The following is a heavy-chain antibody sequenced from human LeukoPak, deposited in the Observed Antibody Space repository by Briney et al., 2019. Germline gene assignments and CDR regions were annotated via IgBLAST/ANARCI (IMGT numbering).Heavy chain of an antibody. Sequence: GGSLRLSCAASGFTFSSYSMNWVRQAPGKGLEWVSSISSSSSYIYYADSVKGRFTISRDNSKNTLYLQMNSLRAEDTAVYYCAREHRRYYYDSSGYAADYWGQGTLVTVSS. CDR2: ISSSSSYI. V-gene: IGHV3-21*01. CDR1: GFTFSSYS. D-gene: IGHD3-22*01. CDR3: AREHRRYYYDSSGYAADY. J-gene: IGHJ4*02.